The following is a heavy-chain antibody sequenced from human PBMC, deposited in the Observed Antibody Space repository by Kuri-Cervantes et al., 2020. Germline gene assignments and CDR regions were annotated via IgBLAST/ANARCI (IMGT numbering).Heavy chain of an antibody. V-gene: IGHV3-30*01. J-gene: IGHJ6*03. D-gene: IGHD3-3*01. CDR3: ARGVLLEWLLSGYYYMDV. Sequence: GGSLRLSCAASGFTLSRYAMHWVRQAPGKGLEWVAVSTYEGSDRYYADSVKGRFIISRDNSKNTLDLQMNSLRAEDTAVYYCARGVLLEWLLSGYYYMDVWGKGTTVTVSS. CDR2: STYEGSDR. CDR1: GFTLSRYA.